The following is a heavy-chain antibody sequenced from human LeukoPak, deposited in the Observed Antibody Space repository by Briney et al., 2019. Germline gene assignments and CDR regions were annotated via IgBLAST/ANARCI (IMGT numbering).Heavy chain of an antibody. CDR1: GFTFSNAW. V-gene: IGHV3-15*01. J-gene: IGHJ3*02. Sequence: PGGSLRLSCAASGFTFSNAWMSWVRQAPGKGLEWVGRTKSKTDGGTTDYAAPVKGRFTISRDDSKNTLYLQMNSLKTEDTAVYYCTTDRVDSADAFDIWGQGTMVTISS. D-gene: IGHD5-12*01. CDR2: TKSKTDGGTT. CDR3: TTDRVDSADAFDI.